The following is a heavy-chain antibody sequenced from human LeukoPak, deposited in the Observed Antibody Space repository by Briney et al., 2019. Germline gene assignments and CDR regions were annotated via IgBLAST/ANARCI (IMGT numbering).Heavy chain of an antibody. CDR1: GYTFSSHG. V-gene: IGHV3-74*01. CDR3: AGWDYQHEPHFDY. Sequence: QPGGSLRLSCATSGYTFSSHGLHWVRQAPGKGLVWVSRIKADGSSTNYADSVKGRFTISRDNAKNTLYLQMNSLRAEDTAVYYCAGWDYQHEPHFDYWGQGTLVTVSS. J-gene: IGHJ4*02. CDR2: IKADGSST. D-gene: IGHD1-7*01.